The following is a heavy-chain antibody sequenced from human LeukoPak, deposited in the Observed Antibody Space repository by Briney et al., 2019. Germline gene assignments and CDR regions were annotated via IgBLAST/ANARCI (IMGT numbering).Heavy chain of an antibody. D-gene: IGHD4-23*01. CDR1: GFTFSSYA. CDR2: ISGSGGST. CDR3: ANLVRLYNYFDY. V-gene: IGHV3-23*01. Sequence: PGGSLRLSCAASGFTFSSYAMSWVRQAPGKGLEWVSAISGSGGSTYYADSVKGRFTISSDNSKNTLYLQMNSLRAEDTAVYYCANLVRLYNYFDYWGQGTLVTVSS. J-gene: IGHJ4*02.